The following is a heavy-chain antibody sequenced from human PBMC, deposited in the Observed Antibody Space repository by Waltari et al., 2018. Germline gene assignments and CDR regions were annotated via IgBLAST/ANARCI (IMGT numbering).Heavy chain of an antibody. CDR1: GGSISGYY. CDR3: ARDSITIFGVVITKGVLDV. CDR2: VYTSGST. V-gene: IGHV4-4*07. D-gene: IGHD3-3*01. J-gene: IGHJ6*02. Sequence: QVQLQESGPGLVKPSETLSLTCTVSGGSISGYYWNWIRQPAGKGLEWIGRVYTSGSTNYNPSLKSRVTISVDTSKNQFSLKLSSVTAADTAVYYCARDSITIFGVVITKGVLDVWGQGTTVTVSS.